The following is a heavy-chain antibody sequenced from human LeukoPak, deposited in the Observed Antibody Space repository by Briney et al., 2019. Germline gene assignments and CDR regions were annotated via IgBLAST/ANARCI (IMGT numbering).Heavy chain of an antibody. D-gene: IGHD3-16*02. CDR1: GYTFTTYA. J-gene: IGHJ5*02. V-gene: IGHV7-4-1*02. Sequence: ASVKVSCKASGYTFTTYAMNWVRQAPGQGLEWMGWLNTNTGNPTYAQGFTGRFVFSLDTSVSTAYLQISSLKAEDTAVYYCARGHYEYVWGSYRYSRWFDPWGQGTLVTVSS. CDR2: LNTNTGNP. CDR3: ARGHYEYVWGSYRYSRWFDP.